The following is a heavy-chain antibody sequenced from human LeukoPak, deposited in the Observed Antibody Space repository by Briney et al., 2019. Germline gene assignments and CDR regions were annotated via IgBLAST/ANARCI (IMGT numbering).Heavy chain of an antibody. D-gene: IGHD2-21*02. Sequence: ASVKVSCKASGYTFTSYGISWVRQAPGQGLEWMGWTSAYNGNTNYAQKLQGRVTMTTDTSTSTAYMELRSLRSDDTAVYYCARDDVPYCGGDCYIDYWGQGTLVTVSS. J-gene: IGHJ4*02. CDR3: ARDDVPYCGGDCYIDY. CDR1: GYTFTSYG. V-gene: IGHV1-18*01. CDR2: TSAYNGNT.